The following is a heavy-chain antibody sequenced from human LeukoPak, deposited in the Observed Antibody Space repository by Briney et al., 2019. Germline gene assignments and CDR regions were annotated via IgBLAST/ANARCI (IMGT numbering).Heavy chain of an antibody. V-gene: IGHV3-23*01. Sequence: PGGSLRLSCAASGFTFSSYAMSWVRQAPGKGLEWVSAISGSGGSTYYADSVKGRFTISRDNSKNTLYLQMNSLRAEDTAVYYCARGPYCGDDCFFDPWGQGTLVTVSS. CDR3: ARGPYCGDDCFFDP. CDR2: ISGSGGST. D-gene: IGHD2-21*01. J-gene: IGHJ5*02. CDR1: GFTFSSYA.